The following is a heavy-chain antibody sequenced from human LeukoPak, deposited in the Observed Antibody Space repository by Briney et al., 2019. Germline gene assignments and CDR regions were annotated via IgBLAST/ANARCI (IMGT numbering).Heavy chain of an antibody. CDR1: GFTFSDYY. V-gene: IGHV3-11*06. CDR2: ITTTSSYT. J-gene: IGHJ4*02. CDR3: ARGHSSSWYYFDY. Sequence: GGSLRDSCAASGFTFSDYYMSWIRQAPGAGLEWGSYITTTSSYTNSADSLKGRFTISRDNDKNSLYLQMNSLRAEDTAVYFCARGHSSSWYYFDYWGQGTLVTVSS. D-gene: IGHD6-13*01.